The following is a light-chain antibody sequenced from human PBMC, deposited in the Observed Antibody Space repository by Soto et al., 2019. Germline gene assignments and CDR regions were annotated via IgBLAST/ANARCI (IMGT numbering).Light chain of an antibody. CDR2: AAS. Sequence: AIRMTQSPSSLSASTGDRVTITCRASQGISSYLAWYQQKPGKAHKLLIYAASTLQSGVPSRFGGSASGTEFTLTISSLQPEDFATYYCQQLKSYPITFGQGTRLEIK. J-gene: IGKJ5*01. V-gene: IGKV1-8*01. CDR3: QQLKSYPIT. CDR1: QGISSY.